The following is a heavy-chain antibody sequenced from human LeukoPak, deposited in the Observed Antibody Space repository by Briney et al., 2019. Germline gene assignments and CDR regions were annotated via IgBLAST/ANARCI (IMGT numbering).Heavy chain of an antibody. CDR3: AAGRRNSSSWYLSPSYYMDV. Sequence: SVKVSCKASGGTFSSYAISWVRQAPGQGLEWIGGIIPIFGTANYAQKFQGRVTITTDESTSTAYMELSSLRSEDTAVYYCAAGRRNSSSWYLSPSYYMDVWGKGTTVTVSS. J-gene: IGHJ6*03. CDR1: GGTFSSYA. CDR2: IIPIFGTA. V-gene: IGHV1-69*05. D-gene: IGHD6-13*01.